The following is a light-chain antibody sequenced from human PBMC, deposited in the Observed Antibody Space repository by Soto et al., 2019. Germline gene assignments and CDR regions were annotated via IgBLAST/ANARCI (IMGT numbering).Light chain of an antibody. Sequence: DIQMTQSPSTLYASVGDRVIITCRASQSISSWLAWYQQKPGKAPNLLIYRASTLKSGIPSRFSDSASGTDFTLTISSLQPDNFATYCCQHYDRASWTFGPRTTVEIK. J-gene: IGKJ1*01. CDR2: RAS. CDR3: QHYDRASWT. CDR1: QSISSW. V-gene: IGKV1-5*03.